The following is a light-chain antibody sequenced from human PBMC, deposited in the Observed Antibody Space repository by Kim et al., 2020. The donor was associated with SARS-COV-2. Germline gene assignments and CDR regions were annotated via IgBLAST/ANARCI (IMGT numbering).Light chain of an antibody. J-gene: IGKJ2*01. CDR2: GAS. CDR1: QSVSSSY. CDR3: QQYGSS. Sequence: TLSLSTGDRSPLSCRTSQSVSSSYLAWYHQKPGQAPRLLIYGASSRATGIPDRFSGSGSGTNFTLSISRLEPEDFAVYFCQQYGSSFGQGTKLEI. V-gene: IGKV3-20*01.